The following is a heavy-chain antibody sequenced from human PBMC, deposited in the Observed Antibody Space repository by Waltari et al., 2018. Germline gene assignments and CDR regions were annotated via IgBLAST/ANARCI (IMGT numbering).Heavy chain of an antibody. Sequence: QVQLVESGGGVVQPGRSLRLSCAASGFTFRSYALHWVRQAPGKGLEWVAVISYDGSNKYYADSVKGRFTISRDNSKNTLYLQMNSLRAEDTAVYYCATFPGRFDYWGQGTLVTVSS. J-gene: IGHJ4*02. CDR2: ISYDGSNK. V-gene: IGHV3-30-3*01. D-gene: IGHD3-10*01. CDR1: GFTFRSYA. CDR3: ATFPGRFDY.